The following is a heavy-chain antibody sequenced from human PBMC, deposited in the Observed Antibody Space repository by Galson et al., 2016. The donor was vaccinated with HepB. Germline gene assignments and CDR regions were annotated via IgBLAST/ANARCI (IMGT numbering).Heavy chain of an antibody. CDR2: ISNSSSYT. J-gene: IGHJ4*02. Sequence: SLRLSCAASGFTFSDYYMSWIRQAPGKGLEWVSYISNSSSYTNYADSVKGRFTFSRDNAKNSLYLQMDSLRAEDTALYYCARARAGGYESYDYWGQGTLVTVSS. D-gene: IGHD5-12*01. CDR3: ARARAGGYESYDY. V-gene: IGHV3-11*05. CDR1: GFTFSDYY.